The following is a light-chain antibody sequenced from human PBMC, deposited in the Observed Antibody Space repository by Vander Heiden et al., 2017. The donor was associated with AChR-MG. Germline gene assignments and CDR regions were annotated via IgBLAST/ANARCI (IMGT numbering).Light chain of an antibody. CDR2: DVT. CDR1: SSDVGGYDF. V-gene: IGLV2-14*03. CDR3: SSYTSSTTLAV. Sequence: QSALTQPASVSGSPGQSITISCTGASSDVGGYDFVSWYQQHPGQAPNLIIQDVTERPSGVSNRFSGSKSGNTASLTISGLQTEDEADYYCSSYTSSTTLAVFGGGTKLTVL. J-gene: IGLJ3*02.